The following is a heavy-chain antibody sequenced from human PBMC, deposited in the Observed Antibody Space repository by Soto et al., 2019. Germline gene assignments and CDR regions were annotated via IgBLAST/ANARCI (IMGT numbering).Heavy chain of an antibody. Sequence: GASVKVSCKASGYTFTSYGITWVRQAPGQGLEWMGWISAYNGNTHYTQKLQGRVTMTTDTSTSTAYMELRSLRSDDTAVYYCARSCSSTSCYDHAFDIWGQGTMVTVSS. V-gene: IGHV1-18*01. CDR2: ISAYNGNT. J-gene: IGHJ3*02. CDR1: GYTFTSYG. D-gene: IGHD2-2*01. CDR3: ARSCSSTSCYDHAFDI.